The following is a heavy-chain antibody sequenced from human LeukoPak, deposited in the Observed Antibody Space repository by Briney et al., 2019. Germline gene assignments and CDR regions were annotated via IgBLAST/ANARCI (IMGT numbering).Heavy chain of an antibody. CDR2: ISSSGSTI. D-gene: IGHD2-2*01. V-gene: IGHV3-11*04. Sequence: PGGSLRLSCAASGFTFSDYYMSWIRQAPGKGLEWVSYISSSGSTIYYADSVKGRFTISRDNSKNTLYLQMNSLRAEDTAVYYCARDRIVVVPAARLVGYYYYYGMDVWGQGTTVTASS. CDR1: GFTFSDYY. CDR3: ARDRIVVVPAARLVGYYYYYGMDV. J-gene: IGHJ6*02.